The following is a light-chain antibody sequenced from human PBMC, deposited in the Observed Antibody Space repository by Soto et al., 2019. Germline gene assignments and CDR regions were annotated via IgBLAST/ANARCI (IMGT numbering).Light chain of an antibody. V-gene: IGKV3-11*01. J-gene: IGKJ3*01. CDR2: DAF. Sequence: EIVLTQSPATLSLSPGERATLSCRASQSISSYLAWYQQKPGQAPRILIYDAFNRATGIPARFSGSGSGTDFTLTISSLEPEDFAVYYCQQRGNWPPPFGPGTKVDIK. CDR3: QQRGNWPPP. CDR1: QSISSY.